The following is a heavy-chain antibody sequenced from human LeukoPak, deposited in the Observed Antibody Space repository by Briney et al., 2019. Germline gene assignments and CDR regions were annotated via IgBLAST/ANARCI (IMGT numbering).Heavy chain of an antibody. CDR2: IKSKTDGGTT. Sequence: GGSLRLSCAASGFTFSNAWMSWVRQAPGKGLEWVGRIKSKTDGGTTDYAAPVKGRFTISRDDSKNTLYLQMNSLKTEDTAVYYCTTDPGGDGQVDFWGQGTLVTVSS. J-gene: IGHJ4*02. CDR1: GFTFSNAW. D-gene: IGHD5-24*01. CDR3: TTDPGGDGQVDF. V-gene: IGHV3-15*01.